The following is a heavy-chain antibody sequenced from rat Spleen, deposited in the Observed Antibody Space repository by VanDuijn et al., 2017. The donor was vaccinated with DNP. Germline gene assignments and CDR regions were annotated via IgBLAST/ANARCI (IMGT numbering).Heavy chain of an antibody. CDR1: GFTFSRFP. CDR2: LRASGGST. Sequence: EVQLVESGGGLVQPGRSLKLSCAASGFTFSRFPMAWVRQIPTKGLEWVATLRASGGSTYYRDSVRGRFTISRDNAKSTLYLQMDSLRSEDTATYYCATSSYYGYDYGFAYWGQGTLVTVSS. D-gene: IGHD1-7*01. J-gene: IGHJ3*01. CDR3: ATSSYYGYDYGFAY. V-gene: IGHV5-46*01.